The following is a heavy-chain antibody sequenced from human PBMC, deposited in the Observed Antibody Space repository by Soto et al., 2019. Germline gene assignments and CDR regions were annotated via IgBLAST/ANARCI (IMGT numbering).Heavy chain of an antibody. J-gene: IGHJ3*02. Sequence: PSETLSLTYTVSGGSISSYYWSWIRQPPGKGLEWIGYIYYSGSTNYNPSLKSRVTISVDTSKNQFSLKLSSVTAADTAVYYCARRYGKNAFDIWGQGTMVTVSS. D-gene: IGHD5-18*01. V-gene: IGHV4-59*01. CDR1: GGSISSYY. CDR2: IYYSGST. CDR3: ARRYGKNAFDI.